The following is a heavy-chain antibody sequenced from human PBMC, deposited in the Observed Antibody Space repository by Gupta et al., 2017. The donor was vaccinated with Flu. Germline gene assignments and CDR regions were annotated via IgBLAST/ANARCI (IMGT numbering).Heavy chain of an antibody. D-gene: IGHD2-2*01. V-gene: IGHV4-34*01. CDR3: ARALGYCSSTSCYAGKGDFGY. Sequence: SRQPPGKGLEGIGEINHSGSTNYNPSLKSRVTISVDTSKNQFSLKLSSVTAADTAVYYCARALGYCSSTSCYAGKGDFGYWGQGTLVTVSS. CDR2: INHSGST. J-gene: IGHJ4*02.